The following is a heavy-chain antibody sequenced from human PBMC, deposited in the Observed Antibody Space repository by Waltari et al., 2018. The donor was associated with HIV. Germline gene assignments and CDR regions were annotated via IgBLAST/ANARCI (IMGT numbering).Heavy chain of an antibody. V-gene: IGHV3-23*01. CDR1: GFTFSSYA. CDR3: AKRRGSGYDPGPFDY. Sequence: EVQLLESGGGLVQPGGSLRLSCAASGFTFSSYAMSWVRPAPGKGLEWVSAIGVSGGSTYYADSVKGRFTISRDNSKNTLYLQMNSLRAEDTAVYYCAKRRGSGYDPGPFDYWGQGTLVTVSS. J-gene: IGHJ4*02. CDR2: IGVSGGST. D-gene: IGHD5-12*01.